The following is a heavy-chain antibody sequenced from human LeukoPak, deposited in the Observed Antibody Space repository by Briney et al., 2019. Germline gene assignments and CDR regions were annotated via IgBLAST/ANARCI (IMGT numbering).Heavy chain of an antibody. Sequence: GSLRLSCAASGFAFSSYSMNWIRQPPGKGLEWIGSIYYSGSTYYNPSLESRVTISVDTSKRQFSLKLSSVTAADTAVFYCASHSSGYYDFDYWGQGTLVTVSS. V-gene: IGHV4-39*07. CDR2: IYYSGST. J-gene: IGHJ4*02. CDR3: ASHSSGYYDFDY. CDR1: GFAFSSYS. D-gene: IGHD3-22*01.